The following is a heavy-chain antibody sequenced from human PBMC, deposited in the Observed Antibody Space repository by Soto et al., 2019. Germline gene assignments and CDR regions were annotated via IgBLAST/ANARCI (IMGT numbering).Heavy chain of an antibody. CDR1: GFTFSSYA. CDR2: ISYDGSNK. D-gene: IGHD4-17*01. V-gene: IGHV3-30-3*01. CDR3: AREGMATVIKPYWYFDL. J-gene: IGHJ2*01. Sequence: QVQLVESGGGVVQPGRSLRLSCAASGFTFSSYAMHWVRQAPGKGLEWVAVISYDGSNKYYADSVKGRFTISRDNSKNXXYLQMNSLRAEDTAVYYCAREGMATVIKPYWYFDLWGRGTLVTVSS.